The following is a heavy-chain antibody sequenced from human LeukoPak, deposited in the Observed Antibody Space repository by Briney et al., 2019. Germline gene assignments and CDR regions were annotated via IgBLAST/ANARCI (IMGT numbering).Heavy chain of an antibody. V-gene: IGHV1-8*01. CDR1: GYTFTSYD. Sequence: ASVKVSCKASGYTFTSYDINWVRQATGQGLEWVGWMNPNSGNTGYAQKFQGRVTMTRNTSISTAYMELSSLRSEDTAVYYCARVFRGYVAFDIWGQGTMVTVSS. J-gene: IGHJ3*02. CDR2: MNPNSGNT. D-gene: IGHD3-22*01. CDR3: ARVFRGYVAFDI.